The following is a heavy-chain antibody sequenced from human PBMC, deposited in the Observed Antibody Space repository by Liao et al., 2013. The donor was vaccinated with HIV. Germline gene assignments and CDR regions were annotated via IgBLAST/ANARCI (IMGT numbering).Heavy chain of an antibody. D-gene: IGHD3-9*01. CDR3: ARDAYFDWDNWFDP. Sequence: QVQLQQWGAGLLKPSETLSLTCAVHGGSFSGYYWSWIRQPPGKGLEWIGEINHSGTTNYNPSLKSRVTISLDTSKNQFSLKLTSVTAADTAVYYCARDAYFDWDNWFDPWGQGTLVTVSS. J-gene: IGHJ5*02. CDR1: GGSFSGYY. V-gene: IGHV4-34*01. CDR2: INHSGTT.